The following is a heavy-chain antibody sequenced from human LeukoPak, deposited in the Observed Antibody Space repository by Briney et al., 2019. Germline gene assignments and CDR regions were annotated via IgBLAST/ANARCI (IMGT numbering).Heavy chain of an antibody. J-gene: IGHJ4*02. CDR1: GFTFSSYE. CDR3: ARDNGGIRKEFDY. V-gene: IGHV3-21*01. Sequence: GGSLRLSCAASGFTFSSYEMNWVRQAPGKGLEWISSISRDGNYVFYADSVKGRFSISRDNAKNSLYLQMNTLRAEDTAVFYCARDNGGIRKEFDYWGQGTLVTVSS. CDR2: ISRDGNYV. D-gene: IGHD4-23*01.